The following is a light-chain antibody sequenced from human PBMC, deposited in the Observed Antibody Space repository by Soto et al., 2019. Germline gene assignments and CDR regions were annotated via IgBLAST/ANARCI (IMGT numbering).Light chain of an antibody. V-gene: IGKV1D-12*01. CDR3: QQAKAFPLT. CDR2: AAS. Sequence: DIQMTQSPSSVSASVGDRVIITCRASQDIGNWLAWYQQKPGKAPNLLIYAASRLHSGVPSRFSGSGSGTDFTLTVYTLQAEDFATYYCQQAKAFPLTFGGGTQVEIK. CDR1: QDIGNW. J-gene: IGKJ4*01.